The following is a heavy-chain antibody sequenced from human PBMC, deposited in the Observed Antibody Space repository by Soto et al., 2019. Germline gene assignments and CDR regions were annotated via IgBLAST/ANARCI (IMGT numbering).Heavy chain of an antibody. CDR3: ARALRAYCGGDCYSAYFDD. CDR1: GGSISSYY. D-gene: IGHD2-21*02. CDR2: IYYSGIT. V-gene: IGHV4-59*01. Sequence: PSETLSLTCTVSGGSISSYYWSWIRQPPGKGLEWIGYIYYSGITNYNPSLKSRVTISVDTSKNQFSLKLSSVTAADTAVYYCARALRAYCGGDCYSAYFDDWGQGTLVTVSS. J-gene: IGHJ4*02.